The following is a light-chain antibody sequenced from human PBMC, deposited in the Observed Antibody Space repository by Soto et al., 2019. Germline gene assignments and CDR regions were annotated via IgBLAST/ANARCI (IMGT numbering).Light chain of an antibody. CDR3: RSYSPNVTLV. V-gene: IGLV2-14*01. CDR1: SSDVGAYKS. Sequence: QSALTQPASVSGSPGQSITISCTGTSSDVGAYKSVSWYQQHPGKAPKLLIHEVSYRPSEISNRFSGSKSGNTASLTISGLQPEDEADYYCRSYSPNVTLVFGGGTKLTVL. CDR2: EVS. J-gene: IGLJ2*01.